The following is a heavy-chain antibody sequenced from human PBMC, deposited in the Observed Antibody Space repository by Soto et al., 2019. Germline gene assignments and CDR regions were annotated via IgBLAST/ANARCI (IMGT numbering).Heavy chain of an antibody. CDR3: ARDLSGDYGALDT. CDR1: GFTFSSYG. V-gene: IGHV3-33*01. D-gene: IGHD4-17*01. J-gene: IGHJ3*02. Sequence: QVQLVESGGGVVQPGRSLRLSCAPSGFTFSSYGMHWARQAPGKGLEWVAVIWYDGSNKVYADSVKGRFTISRDNSKNTLYLRMNSLRAEESAVYYCARDLSGDYGALDTWGQGTMVTVSS. CDR2: IWYDGSNK.